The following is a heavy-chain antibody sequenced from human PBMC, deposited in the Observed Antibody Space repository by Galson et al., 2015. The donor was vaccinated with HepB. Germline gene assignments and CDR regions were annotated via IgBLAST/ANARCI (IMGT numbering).Heavy chain of an antibody. CDR2: ISGSGGST. V-gene: IGHV3-23*01. Sequence: SLRLSCAASGFTFSSYAMSWVRQAPGKGLEWVSAISGSGGSTYYADSVKGRFTISRDNSKNTLYLQMNSLRAEDTAVYYCARDSLGSGYDVGVLNWFDPWGQGTLVTVSS. CDR1: GFTFSSYA. D-gene: IGHD5-12*01. J-gene: IGHJ5*02. CDR3: ARDSLGSGYDVGVLNWFDP.